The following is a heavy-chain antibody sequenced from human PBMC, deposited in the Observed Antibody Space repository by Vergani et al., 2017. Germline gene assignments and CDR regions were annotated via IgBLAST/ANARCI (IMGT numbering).Heavy chain of an antibody. J-gene: IGHJ3*02. CDR1: GFTFSSYA. CDR3: AKAATYYYYSGGFNAFDI. V-gene: IGHV3-30-3*01. D-gene: IGHD3-22*01. Sequence: QVQLVESGGGVVQPGRSLRLSCAASGFTFSSYAMHWVRQAPGKGLEWVAVISYDGGNKYYADSVKGRFTISRDNSKNTLYLQMNILRAEDTAVYSCAKAATYYYYSGGFNAFDIWGQGTMVTVSS. CDR2: ISYDGGNK.